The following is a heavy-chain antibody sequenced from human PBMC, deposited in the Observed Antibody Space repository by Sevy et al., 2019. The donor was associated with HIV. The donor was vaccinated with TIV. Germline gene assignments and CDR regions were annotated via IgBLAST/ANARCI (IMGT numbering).Heavy chain of an antibody. CDR2: LSNSGSTI. J-gene: IGHJ4*02. CDR1: GFTFSSYE. D-gene: IGHD4-17*01. Sequence: GGSLRLSCTASGFTFSSYEMNWVRLAPGKGLEWVSYLSNSGSTIHYSDSVKGRFTISRDNAKNSLYLQMNSLRAEDTAVYYCARDLPPSATTVPHFDYWGRGTLVTVSS. V-gene: IGHV3-48*03. CDR3: ARDLPPSATTVPHFDY.